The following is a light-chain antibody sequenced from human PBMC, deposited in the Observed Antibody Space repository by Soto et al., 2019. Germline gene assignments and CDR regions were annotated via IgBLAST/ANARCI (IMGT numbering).Light chain of an antibody. CDR1: QSVSSSY. CDR2: GAS. V-gene: IGKV3-20*01. J-gene: IGKJ2*01. CDR3: QQYGNSPYT. Sequence: EIVLTQSPGTLSLSPGERATLSCRASQSVSSSYLAWYQHKPGQAPSLLIYGASSRATGIPDRFSGSGSGTDFTLTIIRLESEDFAVYYCQQYGNSPYTFGQGTKLEIK.